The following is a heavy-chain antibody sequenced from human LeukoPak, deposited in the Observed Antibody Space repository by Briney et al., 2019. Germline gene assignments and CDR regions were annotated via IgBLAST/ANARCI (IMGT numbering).Heavy chain of an antibody. J-gene: IGHJ6*02. Sequence: GGSLRLSCAASGFTFSSYWMHWVRQAPGKGLVWVSRINSDRSSTSYADSVKGRFTISRDNAKNTLYLQMNSLRAEDTAVYYCARDHYDILTGPIYNYGMDVWGQGTTVTVSS. CDR1: GFTFSSYW. V-gene: IGHV3-74*01. D-gene: IGHD3-9*01. CDR2: INSDRSST. CDR3: ARDHYDILTGPIYNYGMDV.